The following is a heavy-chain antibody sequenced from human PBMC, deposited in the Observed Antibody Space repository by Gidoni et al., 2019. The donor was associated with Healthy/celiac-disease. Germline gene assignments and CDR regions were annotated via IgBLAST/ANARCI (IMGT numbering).Heavy chain of an antibody. V-gene: IGHV4-34*01. Sequence: GLEWIGEINHSGSTNYNPSLKSRVTISVDTSKNQFSLKLSSVTAADTAVYYCARGLPPRKWELLRSRWFDPWGQGTLVTVSS. CDR2: INHSGST. CDR3: ARGLPPRKWELLRSRWFDP. D-gene: IGHD1-26*01. J-gene: IGHJ5*02.